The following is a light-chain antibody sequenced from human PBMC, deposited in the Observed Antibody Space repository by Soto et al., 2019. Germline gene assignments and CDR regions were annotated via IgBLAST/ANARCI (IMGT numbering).Light chain of an antibody. Sequence: QSVLTQPPSVSGTPGQRGTISCSGSGSNIGRKAVNWYRRLPEMATKLLRYGNNQGPGGVPDRFSGSKSGTTASLALSGLHGEDEADYYCATWDDSLDGVVFGKATQLTVL. CDR3: ATWDDSLDGVV. J-gene: IGLJ3*02. V-gene: IGLV1-44*01. CDR2: GNN. CDR1: GSNIGRKA.